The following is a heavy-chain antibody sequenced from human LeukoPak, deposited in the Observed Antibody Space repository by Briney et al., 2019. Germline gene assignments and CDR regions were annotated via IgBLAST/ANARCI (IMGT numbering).Heavy chain of an antibody. D-gene: IGHD6-19*01. CDR3: AREAVSGSSYFDY. J-gene: IGHJ4*02. CDR1: GFSFSSYE. V-gene: IGHV3-48*03. Sequence: GGSLRLSCAASGFSFSSYEMNWVRQAPGKGLEWVAYISSGGSSIYYADSVKGRFTISRDNAENSLYLQMDSLRAEDTAVYCCAREAVSGSSYFDYWGLGTLVTVSS. CDR2: ISSGGSSI.